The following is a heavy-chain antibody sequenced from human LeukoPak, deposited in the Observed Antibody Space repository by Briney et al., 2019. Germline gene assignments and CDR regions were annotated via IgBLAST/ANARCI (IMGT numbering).Heavy chain of an antibody. CDR1: GFTFSSYG. V-gene: IGHV3-33*03. D-gene: IGHD3-22*01. CDR3: AKTHYYDSSGVPGDY. Sequence: GGSLRLSCAASGFTFSSYGMHWVRQAPGKGLEWVAVIWYDGSNKYYADSVKGRFTISRDNSKNTLYLQMSSLRAEDTAVYYCAKTHYYDSSGVPGDYWGQGTLVTVSS. CDR2: IWYDGSNK. J-gene: IGHJ4*02.